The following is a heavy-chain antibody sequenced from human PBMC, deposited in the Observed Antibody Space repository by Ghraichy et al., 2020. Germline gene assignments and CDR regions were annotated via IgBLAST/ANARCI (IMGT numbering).Heavy chain of an antibody. D-gene: IGHD6-13*01. CDR3: ARAAAADWYFDL. CDR2: IYYSGST. V-gene: IGHV4-59*08. Sequence: ETLSLTCTVSGGSISSYYWSWIRQPPGKGLEWIGYIYYSGSTNYNPSLKSRVTISVDTSKNQFSLKLSSVTAADTAVYYCARAAAADWYFDLWGRGTLVTVSS. CDR1: GGSISSYY. J-gene: IGHJ2*01.